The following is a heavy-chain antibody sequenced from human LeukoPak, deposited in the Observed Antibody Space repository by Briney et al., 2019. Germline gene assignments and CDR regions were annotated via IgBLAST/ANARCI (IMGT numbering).Heavy chain of an antibody. CDR3: AKDHYWSIDY. V-gene: IGHV3-7*03. J-gene: IGHJ4*02. CDR1: GFTFPAYL. D-gene: IGHD3-3*01. CDR2: IKPDGSEK. Sequence: GGSLRVSCAASGFTFPAYLMSWVRQAPGKGLEWVADIKPDGSEKYYVDSVKGRFTISRDNVKNSLFLQMNSLRAEDTAVYYCAKDHYWSIDYWGRGTLVTVSS.